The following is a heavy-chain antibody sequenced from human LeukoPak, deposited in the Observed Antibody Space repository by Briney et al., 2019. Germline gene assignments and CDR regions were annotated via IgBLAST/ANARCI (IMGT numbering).Heavy chain of an antibody. CDR3: ARVSRASYYEGSGVDY. Sequence: SETLSLTCTVSGDSISSYYWSWIRQPPGKGLEWIGYIYYSGSTNYNPSLKSRVTISVDTSKNQFSLKLSSVTAADTAVYYCARVSRASYYEGSGVDYWGQGTLVTVSS. D-gene: IGHD1-26*01. CDR1: GDSISSYY. J-gene: IGHJ4*02. V-gene: IGHV4-59*01. CDR2: IYYSGST.